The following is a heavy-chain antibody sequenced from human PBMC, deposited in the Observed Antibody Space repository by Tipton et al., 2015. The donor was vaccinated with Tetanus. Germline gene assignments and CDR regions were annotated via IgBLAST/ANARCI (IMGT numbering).Heavy chain of an antibody. CDR3: ARDHWNYFTVSPTGDY. CDR1: GFTFSSYE. CDR2: ISSSGSTI. Sequence: SLRLSCAAPGFTFSSYEMNWVRQAPGKGLEWVSYISSSGSTIYYADSVKGRFTISRDNAKNSLYLQMNSLRAEDTAVYYCARDHWNYFTVSPTGDYWGQGTLVTVSS. V-gene: IGHV3-48*03. D-gene: IGHD1-7*01. J-gene: IGHJ4*02.